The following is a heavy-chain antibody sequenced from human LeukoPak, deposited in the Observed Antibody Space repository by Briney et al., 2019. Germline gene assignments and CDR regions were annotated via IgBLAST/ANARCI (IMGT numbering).Heavy chain of an antibody. J-gene: IGHJ4*02. CDR3: ARSESEQWLEGH. V-gene: IGHV1-2*02. CDR2: INPNSGGT. D-gene: IGHD6-19*01. Sequence: GASVKVSCKASGYTFTGYYIHWVRQAPGQGLEWMGWINPNSGGTNYAQKFQGRVTMTRDTSISTAYMELSRLRSDDTAVYYCARSESEQWLEGHWGQGTLVTVSS. CDR1: GYTFTGYY.